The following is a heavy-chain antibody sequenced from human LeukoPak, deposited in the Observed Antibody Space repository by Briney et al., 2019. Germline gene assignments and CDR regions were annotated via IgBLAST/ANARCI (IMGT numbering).Heavy chain of an antibody. D-gene: IGHD6-19*01. J-gene: IGHJ4*02. CDR2: INPSGGST. CDR1: GYTFTSYG. V-gene: IGHV1-46*01. CDR3: ARDTVAGKTLDY. Sequence: ASVKVSCKASGYTFTSYGISWVRQAPGQGLEWMGIINPSGGSTSYAQKFQGRVTMTRDMSTSTVYMELSSLRSEDTAVYYCARDTVAGKTLDYWGQGTLVTVSS.